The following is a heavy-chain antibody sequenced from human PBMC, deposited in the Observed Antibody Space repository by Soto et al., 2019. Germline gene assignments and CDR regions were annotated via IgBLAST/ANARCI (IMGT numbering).Heavy chain of an antibody. D-gene: IGHD3-16*01. CDR3: ARHQRDDASRKIDC. Sequence: GESLKISCQGSGYSFTSNWIGWVRQMPGKGLEWMGIINPADSDIKYSPSFQGQVTISADKSIGTAYLQWSSLKASDTAVYYCARHQRDDASRKIDCWGQGTLVTVSS. J-gene: IGHJ4*02. CDR2: INPADSDI. V-gene: IGHV5-51*01. CDR1: GYSFTSNW.